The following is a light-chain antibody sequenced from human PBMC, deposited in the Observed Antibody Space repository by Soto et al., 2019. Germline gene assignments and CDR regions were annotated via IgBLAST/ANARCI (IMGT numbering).Light chain of an antibody. CDR3: QQYGSSGT. J-gene: IGKJ1*01. Sequence: EIVMTQSPATLSVSPGERANLSCRASQSVSSYLGWYKQQPGQAPRLLIYGASNRATGIPDRFSGSGSGTDFTLTIRRLEPEDFAVYYCQQYGSSGTFGQGTKVDIK. CDR2: GAS. V-gene: IGKV3-20*01. CDR1: QSVSSY.